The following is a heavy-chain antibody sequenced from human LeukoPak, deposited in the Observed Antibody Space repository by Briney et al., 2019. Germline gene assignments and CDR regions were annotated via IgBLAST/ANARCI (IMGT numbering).Heavy chain of an antibody. CDR3: ARSARPGVNWFDP. CDR2: INHSGST. CDR1: GGSFSGYY. D-gene: IGHD6-6*01. V-gene: IGHV4-34*01. J-gene: IGHJ5*02. Sequence: SETLSLTCAVYGGSFSGYYWSWIRQPPGKGLEWIGEINHSGSTNYNPSLKSRVTISVDTSKNQFSLKLSSVTAADTAVYYCARSARPGVNWFDPWGQGTLVTVSS.